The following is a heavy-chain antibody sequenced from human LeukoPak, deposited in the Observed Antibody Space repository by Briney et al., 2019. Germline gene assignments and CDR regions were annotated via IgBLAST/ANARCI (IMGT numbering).Heavy chain of an antibody. CDR2: ISGDGGST. J-gene: IGHJ6*02. Sequence: PGGSLRLSCAASGFTFDDYAMHWVRQAPGKGLEWVSLISGDGGSTYYADSVKGRFTISRDNSKNSLYLQVNSLRTEDTALYYCAKDIGLVPAAIYYYYGMDVWGQGTTVTVSS. V-gene: IGHV3-43*02. D-gene: IGHD2-2*01. CDR3: AKDIGLVPAAIYYYYGMDV. CDR1: GFTFDDYA.